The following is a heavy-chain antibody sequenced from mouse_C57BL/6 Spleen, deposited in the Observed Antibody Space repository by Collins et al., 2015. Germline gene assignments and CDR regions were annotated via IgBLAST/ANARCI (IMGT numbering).Heavy chain of an antibody. D-gene: IGHD3-2*02. V-gene: IGHV1-55*01. Sequence: QVQLQQPGAELVKPGAPVKMSCKASGYTFTSYWITWVKQRPGQGLEWIGDIYPGSGSTNYNEKFKSKATLTVDTSSSTAYMQLSSLTSEDSAVYYCASSSGYYAMDYWGQGTSVTVSS. CDR2: IYPGSGST. CDR3: ASSSGYYAMDY. J-gene: IGHJ4*01. CDR1: GYTFTSYW.